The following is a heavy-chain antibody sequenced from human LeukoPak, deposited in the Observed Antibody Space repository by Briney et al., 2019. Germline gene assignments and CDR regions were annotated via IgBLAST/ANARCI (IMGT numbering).Heavy chain of an antibody. CDR3: ARQNDFRLDY. Sequence: GESLRISCKGSGYTFSSYWIGWVRQMRGKGLEWMGIIYPGDSDTRYSPSLQGQVTISVDTSIGTAYLQWSSLKASDTAIYYCARQNDFRLDYWGQGTLVTVSS. V-gene: IGHV5-51*01. D-gene: IGHD3-3*01. J-gene: IGHJ4*02. CDR2: IYPGDSDT. CDR1: GYTFSSYW.